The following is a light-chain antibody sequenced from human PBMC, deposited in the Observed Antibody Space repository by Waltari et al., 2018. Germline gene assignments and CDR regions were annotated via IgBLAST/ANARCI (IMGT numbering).Light chain of an antibody. CDR1: QGVGKY. CDR2: HAS. CDR3: QKYDFLPAT. Sequence: EIGLTHSPGTLSLFPGGRATLSCRTSQGVGKYLGWYQQRPGQAPRLLLYHASIRATGIPDRFSGSGFGTDFSLTISRLEPEDFAVYYCQKYDFLPATFGQGTTLESK. V-gene: IGKV3-20*01. J-gene: IGKJ1*01.